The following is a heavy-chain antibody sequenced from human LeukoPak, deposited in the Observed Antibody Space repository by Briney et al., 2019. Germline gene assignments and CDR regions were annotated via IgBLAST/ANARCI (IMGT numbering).Heavy chain of an antibody. V-gene: IGHV4-38-2*02. J-gene: IGHJ6*03. Sequence: SETLSLTCTVSGYSISSGYYWGWIRQPPGKGLEWIGSIYHSGSTYYNPSLKSRVTISVDMSKNQFSLKLSSVTAADTAVYYCARTTEGGYTYDYFYYYYMDVWSKGTTVTISS. D-gene: IGHD5-18*01. CDR2: IYHSGST. CDR1: GYSISSGYY. CDR3: ARTTEGGYTYDYFYYYYMDV.